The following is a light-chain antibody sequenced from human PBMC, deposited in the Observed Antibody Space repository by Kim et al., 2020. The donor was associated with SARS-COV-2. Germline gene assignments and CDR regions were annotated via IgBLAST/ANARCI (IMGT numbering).Light chain of an antibody. CDR2: DVS. CDR3: CSYAGSYTLV. CDR1: SSGVSGSNN. Sequence: GQSVTMSCTETSSGVSGSNNVSWYQQHPGKAPKHMIYDVSKRPSGVPDRFSGSKSGNTASLTISGLQAEDEADYYCCSYAGSYTLVFGGGTQLTVL. J-gene: IGLJ2*01. V-gene: IGLV2-11*01.